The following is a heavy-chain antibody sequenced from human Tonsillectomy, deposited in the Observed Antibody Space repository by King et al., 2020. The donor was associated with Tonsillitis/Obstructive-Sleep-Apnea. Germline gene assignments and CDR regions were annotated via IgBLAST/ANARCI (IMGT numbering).Heavy chain of an antibody. J-gene: IGHJ4*02. D-gene: IGHD1-1*01. Sequence: VQLVESGGGLVQPGGSLRLSCAASGFTFSSYWMHWVRQATGKGLVWVSRSNSDGSSTNYADSVKGRFTISRDNAKNTLYLQMNSLRAEDTAVYYCAREDPTGKIDYWDQGTLVTVSS. V-gene: IGHV3-74*01. CDR1: GFTFSSYW. CDR2: SNSDGSST. CDR3: AREDPTGKIDY.